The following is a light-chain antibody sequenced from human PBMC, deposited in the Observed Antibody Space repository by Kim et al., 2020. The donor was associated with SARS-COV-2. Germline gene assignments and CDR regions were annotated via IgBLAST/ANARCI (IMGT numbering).Light chain of an antibody. CDR3: LLSYSGARV. Sequence: QAVVTHEPSLIVSPGGTVTLTCGSSTGAVTSGHYPYWFQQNPGQAPRTLIYHTSNKQSWTPARFSGSLVGGKAALTLSGAQPEDEAEYYCLLSYSGARVFGGGTQLTVL. J-gene: IGLJ3*02. CDR1: TGAVTSGHY. V-gene: IGLV7-46*01. CDR2: HTS.